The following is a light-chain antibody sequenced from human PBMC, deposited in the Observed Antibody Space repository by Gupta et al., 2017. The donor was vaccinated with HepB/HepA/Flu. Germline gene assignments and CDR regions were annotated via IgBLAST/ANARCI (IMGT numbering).Light chain of an antibody. J-gene: IGKJ5*01. CDR3: QQSYSPPRIS. CDR1: QDITNY. Sequence: DIQMTQSPSSLSASVGDRVTITCRASQDITNYLNWYQQKPGEGPKLLIYAASNLESGVPSRFSGSGSGTVFTLTISSLQPEDFATYYCQQSYSPPRISFGQGTRLEVK. CDR2: AAS. V-gene: IGKV1-39*01.